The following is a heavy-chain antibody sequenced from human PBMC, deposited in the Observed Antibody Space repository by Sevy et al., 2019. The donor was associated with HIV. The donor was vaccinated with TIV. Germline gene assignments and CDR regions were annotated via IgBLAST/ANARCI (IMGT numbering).Heavy chain of an antibody. CDR2: IDWDDDK. Sequence: SGPTLVKPTQTLTLTCTFSGFSLSTSGMCVSWIRQPPGKALEWLALIDWDDDKYYSTSLKTRLTISKDTSKNHGVLTMTNMDPVDTATYYCARTDSSSWYRDAFDIWGQGTMVTVSS. J-gene: IGHJ3*02. D-gene: IGHD6-13*01. V-gene: IGHV2-70*01. CDR1: GFSLSTSGMC. CDR3: ARTDSSSWYRDAFDI.